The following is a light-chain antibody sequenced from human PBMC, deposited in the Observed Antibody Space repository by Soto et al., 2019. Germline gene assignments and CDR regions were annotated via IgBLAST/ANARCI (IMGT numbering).Light chain of an antibody. J-gene: IGKJ5*01. CDR1: QSVSSSF. Sequence: IVLTQSPATLSLSPGIRATLSCRASQSVSSSFLAWYQQRPGQAPRLLIYDASNRATGIPDRFSGSGSGTDFTLTISRLEPEDFAVYYCQQYGSSITFGQGTRLEIK. CDR3: QQYGSSIT. CDR2: DAS. V-gene: IGKV3-20*01.